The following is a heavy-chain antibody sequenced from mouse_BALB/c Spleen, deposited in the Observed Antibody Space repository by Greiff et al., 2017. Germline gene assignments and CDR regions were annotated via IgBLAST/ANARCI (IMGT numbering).Heavy chain of an antibody. J-gene: IGHJ1*01. CDR1: GHSITRDFA. CDR3: ARGHYGSSFHWYFDV. V-gene: IGHV3-2*02. Sequence: EVKLQESGPGLVKPSQSLSLTCPVTGHSITRDFAWNWIRQFSGNKLEWMGYISYSGSTSYNPSLKSRISITRDTSKNQFFLQLNSVTTEDTATYYCARGHYGSSFHWYFDVWGAGTTVTVSS. CDR2: ISYSGST. D-gene: IGHD1-1*01.